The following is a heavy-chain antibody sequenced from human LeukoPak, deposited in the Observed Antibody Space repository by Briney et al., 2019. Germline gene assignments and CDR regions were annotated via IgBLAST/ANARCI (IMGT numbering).Heavy chain of an antibody. V-gene: IGHV3-21*01. J-gene: IGHJ4*02. Sequence: GGSLRLSCAVSGFTFRIYGMNWVRQAPGKGLEWVSSISPSNSDIYYGESAKGRFTISRDNTKNSLYLQMNSLRAEDTAVYYCARVGSRGATLGYLNYWGQGTLVTVSS. D-gene: IGHD1-26*01. CDR1: GFTFRIYG. CDR2: ISPSNSDI. CDR3: ARVGSRGATLGYLNY.